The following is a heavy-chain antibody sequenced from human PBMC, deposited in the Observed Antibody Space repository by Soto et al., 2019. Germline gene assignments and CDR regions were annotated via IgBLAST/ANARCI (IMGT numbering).Heavy chain of an antibody. J-gene: IGHJ4*02. Sequence: EVQLLESGGGLVQPGGSVRLSCGTSVFSFVNYGMGWVRQAPGKGLEWVSGISSSGGRTYFADSVRGRFTISRDNSKNTMYLQMDSLRVEDTAVYYCAKVAKPRVVIEYFDYWGQGSLVTVSS. CDR2: ISSSGGRT. V-gene: IGHV3-23*01. D-gene: IGHD3-3*01. CDR3: AKVAKPRVVIEYFDY. CDR1: VFSFVNYG.